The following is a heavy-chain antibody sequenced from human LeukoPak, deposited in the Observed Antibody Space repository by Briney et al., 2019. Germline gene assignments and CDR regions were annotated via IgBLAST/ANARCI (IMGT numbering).Heavy chain of an antibody. V-gene: IGHV3-23*01. Sequence: GGSLRLSCAASGFTFSSYAMTWVRQAPGKGLEWVSTISGSGGSTYCADSVKGRFTISRDNSKNTLYLQMNSLRADDTAVYYCAKGHSSGWYYFDYWGQGTLVTVSS. CDR1: GFTFSSYA. CDR2: ISGSGGST. J-gene: IGHJ4*02. CDR3: AKGHSSGWYYFDY. D-gene: IGHD6-19*01.